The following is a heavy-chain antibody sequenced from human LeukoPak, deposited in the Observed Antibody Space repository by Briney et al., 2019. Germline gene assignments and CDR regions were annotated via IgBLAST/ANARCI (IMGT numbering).Heavy chain of an antibody. J-gene: IGHJ4*02. V-gene: IGHV1-8*01. CDR2: MNPNSGNT. CDR3: ARGQVEYYYGSGKDFDY. D-gene: IGHD3-10*01. Sequence: GASVKVSCKASGYTFTSYDINWVRQATGQGLEWMGWMNPNSGNTGYAQKFQGRVTMTRNTSISTAYMELSSLRSEDTAVYYCARGQVEYYYGSGKDFDYWGQGTLVTVSS. CDR1: GYTFTSYD.